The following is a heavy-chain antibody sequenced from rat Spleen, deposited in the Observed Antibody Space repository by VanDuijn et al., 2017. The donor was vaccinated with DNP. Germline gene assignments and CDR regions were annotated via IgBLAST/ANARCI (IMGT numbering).Heavy chain of an antibody. CDR3: ARHEEYSSYVYGFAY. V-gene: IGHV5S13*01. CDR2: ISSGGDIT. CDR1: GFTFSNHG. J-gene: IGHJ3*01. Sequence: LVESGGGLVQPGRSLKLSCAVSGFTFSNHGMAWVRQAPTKGLEWVASISSGGDITDYRDSVKGRFTISRDDAKNTQYLQMDSLRSEDTATYYCARHEEYSSYVYGFAYWGRGTLVTVSS. D-gene: IGHD1-2*01.